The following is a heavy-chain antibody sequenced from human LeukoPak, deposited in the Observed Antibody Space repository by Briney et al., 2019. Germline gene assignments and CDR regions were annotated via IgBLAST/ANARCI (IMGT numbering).Heavy chain of an antibody. CDR3: ARDYYYDSRAFDY. V-gene: IGHV3-21*01. CDR2: ISSSSSYI. Sequence: GGSLRLSCAASGFTFSSYSVNWVRQAPGKGLEWVSSISSSSSYIYYADSVKGRFTISRDNAKNSLYLQMNSLRAEGTAVYYCARDYYYDSRAFDYWGQGTLVTVSS. CDR1: GFTFSSYS. J-gene: IGHJ4*02. D-gene: IGHD3-22*01.